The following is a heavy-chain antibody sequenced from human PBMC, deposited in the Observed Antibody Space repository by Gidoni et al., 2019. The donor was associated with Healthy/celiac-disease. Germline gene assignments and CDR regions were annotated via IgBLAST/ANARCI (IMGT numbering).Heavy chain of an antibody. CDR1: AGSFSGYY. CDR2: INHSGST. D-gene: IGHD2-15*01. V-gene: IGHV4-34*01. CDR3: ARGGAVAAPAFFDY. Sequence: HVQLQQCGAGLLKPSEPLYLTCAVYAGSFSGYYWSWIRHPPGKGLEWIGEINHSGSTNYNPSLKSRVTISVDTSKNQFSLKLSSVTAADTAVYYCARGGAVAAPAFFDYWGQGTLVTVSS. J-gene: IGHJ4*02.